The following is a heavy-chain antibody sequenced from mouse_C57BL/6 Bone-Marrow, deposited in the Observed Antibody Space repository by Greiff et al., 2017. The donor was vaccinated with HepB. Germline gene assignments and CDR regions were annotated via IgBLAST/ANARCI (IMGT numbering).Heavy chain of an antibody. CDR2: INPYNGGT. J-gene: IGHJ2*01. Sequence: EVQLQQSGPVLVKPGASVKMSCKASGYTFTDYYMNWVKQSHGKSLEWIGVINPYNGGTSYTQKFKGKATLTVDKSSSTAYMELNSLTSEDSAVYYCAPYGGDYFDYWGQGTTLTVSS. V-gene: IGHV1-19*01. CDR1: GYTFTDYY. D-gene: IGHD1-1*02. CDR3: APYGGDYFDY.